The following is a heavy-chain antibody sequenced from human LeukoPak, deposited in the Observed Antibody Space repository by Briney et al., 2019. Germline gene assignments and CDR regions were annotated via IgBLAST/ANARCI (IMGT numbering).Heavy chain of an antibody. V-gene: IGHV1-69*13. CDR2: IIPIFGTA. D-gene: IGHD3-3*01. CDR1: GGTFSSYA. Sequence: SVKVSCKASGGTFSSYAISWVRQAPGQGLEWMGGIIPIFGTANYAQKFQGRVTITADESTSTAYMELRSLRSDDTAVYYCARDAARGIFGDLDYWGQGTLVTVSS. J-gene: IGHJ4*02. CDR3: ARDAARGIFGDLDY.